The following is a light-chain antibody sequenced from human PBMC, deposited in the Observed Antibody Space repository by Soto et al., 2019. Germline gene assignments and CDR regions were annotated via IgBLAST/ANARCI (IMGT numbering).Light chain of an antibody. J-gene: IGLJ2*01. V-gene: IGLV3-9*01. CDR1: DIGSKN. CDR3: QVWDSGTEI. Sequence: SYELAQPLSVSAALGQTARITCGGNDIGSKNVHWYQQKAGQAPVLVIYRNNNRPSGIPERISGSNSGNTATLTISRAQGEDEADFYCQVWDSGTEIFGGGTKLTVL. CDR2: RNN.